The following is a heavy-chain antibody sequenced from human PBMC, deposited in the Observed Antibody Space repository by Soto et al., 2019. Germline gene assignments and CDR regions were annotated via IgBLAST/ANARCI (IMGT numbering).Heavy chain of an antibody. Sequence: SETLALTCKVSGGSISSYYWSWIRQPPGKGLEWIGEINHSGSTNYNPSLKSRVTISVDRSKNQFSLKLSSVTAADTAVYYCARESGVWGQGSLVTVSS. D-gene: IGHD3-10*01. V-gene: IGHV4-34*01. CDR2: INHSGST. CDR1: GGSISSYY. J-gene: IGHJ4*02. CDR3: ARESGV.